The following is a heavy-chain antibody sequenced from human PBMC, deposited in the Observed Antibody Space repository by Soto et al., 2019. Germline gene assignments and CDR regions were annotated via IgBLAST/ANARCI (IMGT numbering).Heavy chain of an antibody. CDR1: GFTFSDYW. D-gene: IGHD1-26*01. J-gene: IGHJ4*02. V-gene: IGHV3-74*01. Sequence: EVQLVESGGGLVQPGGSLRLSCAASGFTFSDYWMHWVRQPPGKGLMWVSRIDPDGSTSNYADSVKGRFTISRDNAKNTVVLKRERLGAEDGGVCFWAGGGGVGDYWGQGMLVTVSS. CDR3: AGGGGVGDY. CDR2: IDPDGSTS.